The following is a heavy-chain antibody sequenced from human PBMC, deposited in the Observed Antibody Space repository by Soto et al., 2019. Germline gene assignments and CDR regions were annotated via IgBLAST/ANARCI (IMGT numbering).Heavy chain of an antibody. V-gene: IGHV4-59*12. CDR2: IYHSGST. CDR3: AKVHDY. Sequence: SETLSLTCTVSGGSINSYYWSWIRQPPGKGLEWIGYIYHSGSTYYNPSLKSRVTISVDRSKNQFSLKLSSVTAADTAVYYCAKVHDYWGQGTLVTVSA. CDR1: GGSINSYY. J-gene: IGHJ4*02.